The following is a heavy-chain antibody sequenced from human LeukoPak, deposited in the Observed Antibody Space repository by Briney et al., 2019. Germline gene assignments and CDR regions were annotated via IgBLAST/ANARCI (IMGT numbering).Heavy chain of an antibody. V-gene: IGHV1-2*02. Sequence: ASVKVSCKASGCTFTGYYMHWVRQAPGQGLEWMGWINPNSGGTNYAQKFQGRDTMTRDTFISTAYMELSRLRSDDTAVYYCARDRRDGYKGNWGQGTLVTVSS. CDR3: ARDRRDGYKGN. D-gene: IGHD5-24*01. CDR2: INPNSGGT. J-gene: IGHJ4*02. CDR1: GCTFTGYY.